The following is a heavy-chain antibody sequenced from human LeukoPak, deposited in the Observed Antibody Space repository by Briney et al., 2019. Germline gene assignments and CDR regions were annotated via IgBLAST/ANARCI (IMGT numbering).Heavy chain of an antibody. D-gene: IGHD2-21*02. CDR1: GYTFTGYY. J-gene: IGHJ4*02. V-gene: IGHV1-8*02. Sequence: GASVKVSCKASGYTFTGYYMHWVRQAPGQGPEWMGWMNPNSGNTGYAQKFQGRVTMTRNTSISTAYMELSSLRSEDTAVYYCATSNCGGDCYSLDYWGQGTLVTVSS. CDR2: MNPNSGNT. CDR3: ATSNCGGDCYSLDY.